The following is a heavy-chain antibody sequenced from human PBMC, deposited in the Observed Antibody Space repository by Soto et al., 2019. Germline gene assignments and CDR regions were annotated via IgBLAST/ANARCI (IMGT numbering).Heavy chain of an antibody. CDR3: ARGRGGSYSY. CDR1: GGSFSGYY. Sequence: QVQLQQWGAGLLKPSETLSLTCAVYGGSFSGYYWSWIRQPPGKGLEWIGEINHSASTNYNPSLKSRVTISVDTSKNQFSLKLSSVTAADTAVYYCARGRGGSYSYWGQGTLVTVSS. V-gene: IGHV4-34*01. J-gene: IGHJ4*02. D-gene: IGHD1-26*01. CDR2: INHSAST.